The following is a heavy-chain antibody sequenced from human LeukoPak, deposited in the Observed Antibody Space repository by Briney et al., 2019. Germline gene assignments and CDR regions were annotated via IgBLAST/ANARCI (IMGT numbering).Heavy chain of an antibody. Sequence: PGGSLRLSCAASGLTFSSYAMSWVRQAPGKGLEWVSAISGSGGSTYYADSVKGRFTISRDNSKNTLYLQMNSLRAEDTAVYYCAKSTGYSSGYNIDYWGQGTLVTVSS. V-gene: IGHV3-23*01. J-gene: IGHJ4*02. CDR1: GLTFSSYA. CDR3: AKSTGYSSGYNIDY. D-gene: IGHD3-22*01. CDR2: ISGSGGST.